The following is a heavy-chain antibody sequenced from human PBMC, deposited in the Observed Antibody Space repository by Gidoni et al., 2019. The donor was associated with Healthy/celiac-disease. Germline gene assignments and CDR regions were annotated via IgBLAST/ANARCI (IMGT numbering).Heavy chain of an antibody. Sequence: QVQLQESGPGLVKPSQTLSLTCTVSGGSISSGGYYWSWIRQHPGKGLEWIGYIYYSGSTYYNPSLKSRVTISVDTSKNQFSLKLSSVTAADTAVYYCARVDCSGGSCYSHFDYWGQGTLVTVSS. D-gene: IGHD2-15*01. J-gene: IGHJ4*02. CDR3: ARVDCSGGSCYSHFDY. CDR1: GGSISSGGYY. CDR2: IYYSGST. V-gene: IGHV4-31*03.